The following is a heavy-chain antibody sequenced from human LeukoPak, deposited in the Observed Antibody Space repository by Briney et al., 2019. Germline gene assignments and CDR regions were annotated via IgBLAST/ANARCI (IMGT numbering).Heavy chain of an antibody. D-gene: IGHD3-10*02. J-gene: IGHJ6*04. CDR1: GFTFSSYV. Sequence: GGSPRLSCAASGFTFSSYVMNWVRQASGKGLEWVSYISSSGSTIYYADSVKGRFTVSRDNAKNSLYLQMNSLRAEDTAVYYCAELGITMIGGVWGKGTTVTISS. CDR3: AELGITMIGGV. V-gene: IGHV3-48*03. CDR2: ISSSGSTI.